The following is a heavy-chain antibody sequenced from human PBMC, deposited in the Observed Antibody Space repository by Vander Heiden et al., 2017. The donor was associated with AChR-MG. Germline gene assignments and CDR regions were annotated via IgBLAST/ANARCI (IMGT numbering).Heavy chain of an antibody. V-gene: IGHV4-34*12. CDR3: ARRKGFFDY. CDR2: IIRSGST. CDR1: GGSFSGYY. Sequence: QVQLQQWGAALLKSSETLSLTCAVHGGSFSGYYWSWIRQPPGKGLEWIGEIIRSGSTNYNPSLKSRVTIAVDTSKNQFSLKLSSVTAVDTAVYYCARRKGFFDYWGQGTLVTVSS. J-gene: IGHJ4*02.